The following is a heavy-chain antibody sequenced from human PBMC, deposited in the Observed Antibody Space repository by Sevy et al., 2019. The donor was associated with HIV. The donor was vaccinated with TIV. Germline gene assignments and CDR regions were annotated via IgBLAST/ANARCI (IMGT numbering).Heavy chain of an antibody. CDR2: IKQDGSEK. CDR1: GFTFSSYW. Sequence: GGSLRLSCAASGFTFSSYWMSWVRQAPGKGLEWVANIKQDGSEKYYVHSVKGRFTISRDNAKNSLYLQMNSLRAEDTAVYYCARTLYYYDSSGYYYGGVKGYYFDYWGQGTLVTVSS. D-gene: IGHD3-22*01. J-gene: IGHJ4*02. CDR3: ARTLYYYDSSGYYYGGVKGYYFDY. V-gene: IGHV3-7*01.